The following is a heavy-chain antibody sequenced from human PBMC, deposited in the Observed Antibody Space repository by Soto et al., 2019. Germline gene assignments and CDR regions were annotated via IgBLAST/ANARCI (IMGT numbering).Heavy chain of an antibody. J-gene: IGHJ6*03. CDR2: INHSGST. V-gene: IGHV4-34*01. Sequence: TSETLSLTCAVYGGSFSGYYWSWIRQPPGKGLEWIGEINHSGSTNYNPSLKSRVTISVDTSKNQFSLKLSSVTAADTAVYYCARGRHCSGGSCLYYYYYYMDVWGKGTTVTVSS. D-gene: IGHD2-15*01. CDR1: GGSFSGYY. CDR3: ARGRHCSGGSCLYYYYYYMDV.